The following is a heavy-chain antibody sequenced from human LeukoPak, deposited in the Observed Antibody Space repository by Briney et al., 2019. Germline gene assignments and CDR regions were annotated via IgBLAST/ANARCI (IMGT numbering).Heavy chain of an antibody. V-gene: IGHV1-24*01. J-gene: IGHJ1*01. D-gene: IGHD3-3*01. CDR2: FDPEDGET. Sequence: ASVKVSCKVSGYTLTELSMHWVRQAPGKGLEWMGGFDPEDGETIYAQKFQGRVTMTEDTSTDTAYMELSSLRSEDTAVYYCATDLRFFLHAEYFQHWGQGTLVTVSS. CDR3: ATDLRFFLHAEYFQH. CDR1: GYTLTELS.